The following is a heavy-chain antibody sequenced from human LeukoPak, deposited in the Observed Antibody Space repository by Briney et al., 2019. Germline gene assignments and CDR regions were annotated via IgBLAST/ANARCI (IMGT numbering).Heavy chain of an antibody. J-gene: IGHJ6*04. Sequence: EGSLRLSCAASGFTFSSYSMNWVRQAPGKGLEWVSSISSSSSYIYYADSVKGRFTISRDNAKNSLYLQMNSLRAEDTAVYYCARVFVVVTADYYYGVDVWGKGTTVTVSS. D-gene: IGHD2-21*02. V-gene: IGHV3-21*01. CDR1: GFTFSSYS. CDR2: ISSSSSYI. CDR3: ARVFVVVTADYYYGVDV.